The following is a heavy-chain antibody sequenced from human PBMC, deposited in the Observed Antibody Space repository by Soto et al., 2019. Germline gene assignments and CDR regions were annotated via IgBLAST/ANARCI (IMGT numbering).Heavy chain of an antibody. CDR3: ARKSFFDY. CDR2: IYHTGST. D-gene: IGHD3-10*01. J-gene: IGHJ4*02. CDR1: GYSISSGYY. V-gene: IGHV4-38-2*01. Sequence: SETLSLTCAVSGYSISSGYYWGWIRQPPGKGLEWIGSIYHTGSTHYNPSLKSRVTISVDTSKNQFSLKLSSVTAADTAVCYCARKSFFDYWGQGTLVTVSS.